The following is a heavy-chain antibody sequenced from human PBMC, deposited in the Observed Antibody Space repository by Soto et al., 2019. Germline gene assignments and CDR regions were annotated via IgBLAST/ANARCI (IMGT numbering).Heavy chain of an antibody. J-gene: IGHJ3*02. V-gene: IGHV1-46*01. Sequence: ASVKVSCKASGYAFTSYYMHWVRQAPGQGLEWMGIINPSGGSTSYAQKFQGRVTMTRDKSTSTAYMELSSLRSEDTAVYYCARAIRQQLVPPAFDIWGQGTMVTVS. CDR1: GYAFTSYY. CDR2: INPSGGST. CDR3: ARAIRQQLVPPAFDI. D-gene: IGHD6-13*01.